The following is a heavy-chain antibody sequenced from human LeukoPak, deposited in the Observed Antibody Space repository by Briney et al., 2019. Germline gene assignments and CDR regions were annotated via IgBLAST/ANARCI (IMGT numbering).Heavy chain of an antibody. V-gene: IGHV4-4*02. CDR2: IYHSGST. CDR1: GVSISSSNW. CDR3: ARKYYYGSGSPLDY. Sequence: SGTLSLTCAVSGVSISSSNWWSWVRQPPGKGLEWIGEIYHSGSTNYNPSLKSRVTILVDKSKNQFSLKLSSVTAADTAVYYCARKYYYGSGSPLDYWGQGTLVTVSS. D-gene: IGHD3-10*01. J-gene: IGHJ4*02.